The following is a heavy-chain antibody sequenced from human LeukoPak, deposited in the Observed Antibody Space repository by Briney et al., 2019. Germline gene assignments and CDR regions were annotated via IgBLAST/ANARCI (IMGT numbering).Heavy chain of an antibody. CDR1: GYTFTGYY. Sequence: ALVKVSCKASGYTFTGYYMHWVRQAPGQGLEWMGWINPNSGGTNYAQKFQGRVTMTRDTSISTAYMELSRLRSDDTAVYYCARGLSSWYYYNIGWFDPWGQGTLVTVSS. CDR3: ARGLSSWYYYNIGWFDP. J-gene: IGHJ5*02. D-gene: IGHD6-13*01. CDR2: INPNSGGT. V-gene: IGHV1-2*02.